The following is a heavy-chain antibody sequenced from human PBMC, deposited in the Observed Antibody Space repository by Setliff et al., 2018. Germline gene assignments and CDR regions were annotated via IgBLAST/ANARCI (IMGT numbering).Heavy chain of an antibody. J-gene: IGHJ3*02. D-gene: IGHD3-22*01. CDR3: ARDSSGYMAFDI. CDR2: ISVYNGDT. CDR1: GYTFRNYA. Sequence: ASVKVSCKASGYTFRNYAFAWVRQAPGQGLEWVGWISVYNGDTNYAQKFQGRVTLTTDTSTSTAYMELRSLRSDDTAVYYCARDSSGYMAFDIWGQGTMVTVSS. V-gene: IGHV1-18*01.